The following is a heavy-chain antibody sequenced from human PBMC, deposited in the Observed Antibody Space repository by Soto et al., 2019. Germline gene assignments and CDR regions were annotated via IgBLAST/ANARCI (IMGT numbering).Heavy chain of an antibody. D-gene: IGHD6-19*01. J-gene: IGHJ4*02. Sequence: GGSLRLSCAASGFTFSSYAMHWVRQAPGKGLEWVAVTSYDGSSRYYADSVKGRFSISRDNSKNTLFLQMNSLRPDDTAVYYCARPGKWLQSHVDYWGPGTLVTVSS. CDR1: GFTFSSYA. V-gene: IGHV3-30-3*01. CDR3: ARPGKWLQSHVDY. CDR2: TSYDGSSR.